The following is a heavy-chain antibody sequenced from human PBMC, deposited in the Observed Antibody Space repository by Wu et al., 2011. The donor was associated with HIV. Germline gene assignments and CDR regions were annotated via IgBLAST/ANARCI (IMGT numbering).Heavy chain of an antibody. V-gene: IGHV1-8*02. CDR3: ARKRGPRGSYYYYMDV. D-gene: IGHD3-16*01. CDR1: GYTFTSYD. CDR2: MNPNSGNT. J-gene: IGHJ6*03. Sequence: GREVKNAVGPVKVSCKASGYTFTSYDINWVRQATGQGLEWMGWMNPNSGNTGYAQKFQGRVTMTRNTSISTAYMELSSLRSEDTAVYYCARKRGPRGSYYYYMDVWGKGTTVTVSS.